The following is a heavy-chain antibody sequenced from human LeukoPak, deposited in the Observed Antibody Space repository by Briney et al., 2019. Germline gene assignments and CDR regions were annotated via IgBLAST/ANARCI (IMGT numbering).Heavy chain of an antibody. Sequence: GGSLRLSCAASGFTFSSYSMNWARQAPGKGLEWVSSISSSSSYIYYADSVKGRFTISRDNAKNSLYLQMNSLRAEDTAVYYCAREGNDFWSGYPGLYYFDYWGQGTLVTVSS. D-gene: IGHD3-3*01. J-gene: IGHJ4*02. CDR2: ISSSSSYI. V-gene: IGHV3-21*01. CDR1: GFTFSSYS. CDR3: AREGNDFWSGYPGLYYFDY.